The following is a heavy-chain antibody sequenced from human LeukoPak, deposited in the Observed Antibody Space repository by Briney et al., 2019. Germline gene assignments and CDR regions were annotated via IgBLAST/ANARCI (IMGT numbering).Heavy chain of an antibody. CDR2: ISGSDDGT. CDR1: GFTFSSCG. CDR3: GKNRYSGSLSPFDI. V-gene: IGHV3-23*01. D-gene: IGHD1-26*01. Sequence: GGSLRLSCAASGFTFSSCGMTWVRQAPGKGLEWVSSISGSDDGTYYADSVKGRFTISRDNSKNTLYLQMNSLRAEDTAVYYCGKNRYSGSLSPFDIWGQGTMVTVSS. J-gene: IGHJ3*02.